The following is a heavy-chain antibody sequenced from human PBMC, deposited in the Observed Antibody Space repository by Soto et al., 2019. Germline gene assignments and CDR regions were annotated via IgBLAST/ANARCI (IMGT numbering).Heavy chain of an antibody. CDR3: AREGGFWSGSYPPSQYYYMDV. V-gene: IGHV3-11*01. CDR2: VSTRGSTV. CDR1: GFTFSDYY. J-gene: IGHJ6*03. Sequence: QMQLVESGGGLVKPGGSLRLSCVGSGFTFSDYYINWVRQAPGKGLEWISYVSTRGSTVNYADSVEGRFTIFRDNAENTLYLQMNSLKPEDTAIYYCAREGGFWSGSYPPSQYYYMDVWGKGTTVTVSS. D-gene: IGHD3-3*01.